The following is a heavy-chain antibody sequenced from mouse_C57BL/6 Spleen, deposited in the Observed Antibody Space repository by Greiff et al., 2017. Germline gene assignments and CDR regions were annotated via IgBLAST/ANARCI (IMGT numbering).Heavy chain of an antibody. Sequence: QVQLQQSGAELVKPGASVKLSCKASGYTFTEYTIHWVKQRSGQGLEWLGWFYPGSGSIKYNEKFKDKATLTADKSSSTVYMELSRLTSEDSAVYFCARHEALSYYSNYGYFDVWGTGTTVTVAS. D-gene: IGHD2-5*01. CDR3: ARHEALSYYSNYGYFDV. CDR2: FYPGSGSI. J-gene: IGHJ1*03. CDR1: GYTFTEYT. V-gene: IGHV1-62-2*01.